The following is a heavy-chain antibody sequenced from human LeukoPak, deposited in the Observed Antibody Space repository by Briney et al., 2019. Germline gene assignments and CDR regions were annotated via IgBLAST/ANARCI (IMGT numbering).Heavy chain of an antibody. CDR1: GFTFSSYG. CDR3: AKDGKTRNWNYFQAKPVY. J-gene: IGHJ4*02. D-gene: IGHD1-7*01. CDR2: ISGSGGST. Sequence: GGTLRLSCAASGFTFSSYGMSWVRQAPGKGLEWVSAISGSGGSTYYADSVKGRFTISRDNSKNTLYLQMNSLRAEDTAIYYCAKDGKTRNWNYFQAKPVYWGQGTLVTVSS. V-gene: IGHV3-23*01.